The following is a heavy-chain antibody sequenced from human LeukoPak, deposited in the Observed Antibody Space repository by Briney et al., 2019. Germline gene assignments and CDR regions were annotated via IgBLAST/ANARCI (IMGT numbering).Heavy chain of an antibody. Sequence: GASVKVSYKASGGTFSSYAISWVRQAPGQGLEWKGGIIPIFVTVNYAQKSQGRVTITADRSPSTAYMELSSLRSEDTAVYYCARYSKIKVVPADKPYGMDVWGKGTTVTVSS. J-gene: IGHJ6*04. CDR3: ARYSKIKVVPADKPYGMDV. CDR2: IIPIFVTV. CDR1: GGTFSSYA. V-gene: IGHV1-69*13. D-gene: IGHD2-2*01.